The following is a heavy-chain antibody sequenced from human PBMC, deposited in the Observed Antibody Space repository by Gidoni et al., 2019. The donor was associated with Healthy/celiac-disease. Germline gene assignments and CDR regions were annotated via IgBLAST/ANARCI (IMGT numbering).Heavy chain of an antibody. CDR2: ISYSGSP. CDR3: ARGGPILAKLGYFDY. CDR1: GGSIISYY. Sequence: QVQLQESGPGLAKPSETLSLTCTVPGGSIISYYWSWIRQPPGKGLEWIGYISYSGSPNYTPSLKSRVTISVDTSKNQFSLKLSSVIAADTAVYYCARGGPILAKLGYFDYWGQGTLVTVSS. J-gene: IGHJ4*02. D-gene: IGHD2-2*02. V-gene: IGHV4-59*01.